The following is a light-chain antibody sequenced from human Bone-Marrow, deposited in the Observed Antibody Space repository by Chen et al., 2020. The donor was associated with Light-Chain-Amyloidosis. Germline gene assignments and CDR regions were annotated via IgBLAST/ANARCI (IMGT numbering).Light chain of an antibody. CDR3: QQRSTWPLT. CDR2: DAS. CDR1: QKVSKY. J-gene: IGKJ4*01. Sequence: EVVLTQSPATLSLSPGERAILSCRASQKVSKYVAWYQQRPGQAPRLLIYDASNRAAGIPDRFSGSVSGTDFALNISSLEPEDLAVYYCQQRSTWPLTFGGGTRVDIK. V-gene: IGKV3-11*01.